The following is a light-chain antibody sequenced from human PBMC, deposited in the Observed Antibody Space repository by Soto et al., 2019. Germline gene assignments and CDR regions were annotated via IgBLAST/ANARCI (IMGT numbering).Light chain of an antibody. CDR3: CSYAGSRGLV. CDR2: EGS. CDR1: SSDVGSYNL. Sequence: QSVLTQPASVYGSPGQSITISCTGTSSDVGSYNLVSWYQQHPGKAPKLMIYEGSKRPSGVSNRFSGSKSGNTASLTISGLQAEDEADYYCCSYAGSRGLVFGGGTKLTVL. V-gene: IGLV2-23*01. J-gene: IGLJ2*01.